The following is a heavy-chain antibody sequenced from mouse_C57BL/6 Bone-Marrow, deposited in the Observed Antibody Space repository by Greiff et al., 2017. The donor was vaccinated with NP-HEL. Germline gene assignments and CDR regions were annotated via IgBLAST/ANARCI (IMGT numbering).Heavy chain of an antibody. CDR1: GFNIKDDY. J-gene: IGHJ2*01. CDR3: TSYYYGSPFDY. V-gene: IGHV14-4*01. D-gene: IGHD1-1*01. Sequence: VQLQQSGAELVRPGASVKLSCTASGFNIKDDYMHWVKQRPEQGLEWIGWIDPENGDTEYASKFQGKATITADTSSNTAYLQLSSLTSEDPAVYYCTSYYYGSPFDYWGQGTTLTVSS. CDR2: IDPENGDT.